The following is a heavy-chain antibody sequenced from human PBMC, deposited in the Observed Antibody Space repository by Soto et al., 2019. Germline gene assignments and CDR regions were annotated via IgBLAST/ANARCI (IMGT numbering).Heavy chain of an antibody. CDR3: ARSTSPLYSMDV. CDR2: IYPSDSDT. Sequence: PGESLKISCKGSEYSFTNYWIGWVRQMPGKGLEWMGTIYPSDSDTRYSPSFRGQVTISADKSNTTAYLQWSSLKASDTAMYYCARSTSPLYSMDVWGQGTTVTVSS. J-gene: IGHJ6*02. CDR1: EYSFTNYW. V-gene: IGHV5-51*01.